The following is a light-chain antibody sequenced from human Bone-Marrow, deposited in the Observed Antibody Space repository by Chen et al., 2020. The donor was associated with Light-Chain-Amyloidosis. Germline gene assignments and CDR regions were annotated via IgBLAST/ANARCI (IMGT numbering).Light chain of an antibody. J-gene: IGKJ5*01. Sequence: ETTLTQSPAFMSATPGDKVNISCKASQDIDEDLNWYQQKPGKPTIFIVQQATTLVPGVPPRFSGSGYGTDFTLTIHNVESEDAAFYFCLQHDNVPLPFGQGTRLEIK. CDR1: QDIDED. CDR2: QAT. V-gene: IGKV5-2*01. CDR3: LQHDNVPLP.